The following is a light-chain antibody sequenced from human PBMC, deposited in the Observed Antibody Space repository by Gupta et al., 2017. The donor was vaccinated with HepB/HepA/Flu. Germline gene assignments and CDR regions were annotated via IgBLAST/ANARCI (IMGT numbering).Light chain of an antibody. Sequence: QSVLTQPPSVSGAPGQRVTISCTGSSSNIGAGYDVHWYQQLPGTAPKLLLYGNSNRPAGVPDRFSGSKPGTASSLAITGLQAEDEADYYCQSYDSSPSVVFGGGTKLTVL. J-gene: IGLJ2*01. CDR2: GNS. CDR1: SSNIGAGYD. CDR3: QSYDSSPSVV. V-gene: IGLV1-40*01.